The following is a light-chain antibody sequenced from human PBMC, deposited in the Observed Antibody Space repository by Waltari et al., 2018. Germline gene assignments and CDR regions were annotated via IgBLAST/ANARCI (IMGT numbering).Light chain of an antibody. CDR1: RSHIGAGYE. V-gene: IGLV1-40*01. Sequence: QPVLTQPPSVSGAPGQRVTISCTGTRSHIGAGYEVHWYQQLPGTGPIVVISDNSNRPAGSPDRFSGSKSDTSASLAITGLQAEDEGVYYCPSSDNSLRGSRVFGGGTKLSVL. CDR2: DNS. J-gene: IGLJ3*02. CDR3: PSSDNSLRGSRV.